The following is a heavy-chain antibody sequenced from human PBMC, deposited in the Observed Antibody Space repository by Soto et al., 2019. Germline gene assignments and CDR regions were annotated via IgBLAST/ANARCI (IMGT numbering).Heavy chain of an antibody. CDR3: ATELDYDFWSGYDY. CDR2: FDPEDGET. J-gene: IGHJ4*02. V-gene: IGHV1-24*01. Sequence: GASVKVSCKVSGYTLTELSMHWVRQAPGKGLEWMGGFDPEDGETIYAQKFQGRVTTTEDTSTDTAYMELSSLRSEDTAVYYCATELDYDFWSGYDYWGQGTLVTVSS. CDR1: GYTLTELS. D-gene: IGHD3-3*01.